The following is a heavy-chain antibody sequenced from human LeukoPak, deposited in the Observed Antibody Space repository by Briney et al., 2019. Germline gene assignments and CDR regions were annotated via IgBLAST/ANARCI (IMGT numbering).Heavy chain of an antibody. J-gene: IGHJ6*03. CDR3: ARDRHYGSVSPSFYYYMDV. CDR2: IIPIFGTA. Sequence: SVKVSCKASGGTFSSYAISWVRQAPGQGLEWMGGIIPIFGTANYAQKFQGRVTITADESTSTAYMELSSLRSEDTAVYYCARDRHYGSVSPSFYYYMDVWGKGTTVTISS. V-gene: IGHV1-69*13. D-gene: IGHD3-10*01. CDR1: GGTFSSYA.